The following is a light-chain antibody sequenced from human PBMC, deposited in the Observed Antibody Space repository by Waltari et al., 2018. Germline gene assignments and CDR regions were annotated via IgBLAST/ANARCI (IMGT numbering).Light chain of an antibody. V-gene: IGKV3-20*01. Sequence: EIVLTQSPGTLSLSPGERATLSCRASESVTKYVAWYQHKPGQAPRLLIYGASTRVIGIPDRISGSGSGTDFTLTITRLEPEDFAMYYCQQYVGSPKTFGPGTKVEIK. CDR3: QQYVGSPKT. J-gene: IGKJ1*01. CDR2: GAS. CDR1: ESVTKY.